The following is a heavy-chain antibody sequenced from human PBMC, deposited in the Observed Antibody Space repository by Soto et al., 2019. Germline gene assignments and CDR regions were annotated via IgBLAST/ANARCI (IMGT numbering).Heavy chain of an antibody. J-gene: IGHJ4*02. Sequence: EVQLVESGGGLVQPGGSLRLSCAASGFTFSSYAMHWVRQAPGKGLEYVSAISSNGGSTYYANSVKGRFTISRDNSKNTLYLQMGSLRAEDMAVYYCARSPRGYCGGDCYYFDYWGQGTLVTVSS. CDR2: ISSNGGST. CDR1: GFTFSSYA. CDR3: ARSPRGYCGGDCYYFDY. V-gene: IGHV3-64*01. D-gene: IGHD2-21*02.